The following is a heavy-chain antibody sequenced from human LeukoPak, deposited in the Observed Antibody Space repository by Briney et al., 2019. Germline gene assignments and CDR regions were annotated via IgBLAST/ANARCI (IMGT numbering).Heavy chain of an antibody. CDR1: GGSISSSSYY. V-gene: IGHV4-39*07. CDR2: IYYSGST. D-gene: IGHD6-19*01. J-gene: IGHJ5*02. Sequence: SETLSLTCTVSGGSISSSSYYWGWIRQPPGKGLEWIGSIYYSGSTYYNPSLKSRVTISVDTSKNQFSLKLSSVTAADTAVYYCARGGGSGWYVRPFSGNSFDPWGQGTLVTVSS. CDR3: ARGGGSGWYVRPFSGNSFDP.